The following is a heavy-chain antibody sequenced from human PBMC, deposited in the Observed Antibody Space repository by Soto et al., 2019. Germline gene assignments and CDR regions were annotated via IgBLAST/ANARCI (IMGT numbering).Heavy chain of an antibody. Sequence: GGSLRLSCAASGFTFSSYEMNWVRQAPGKGLAWVSYISSSGSTKYYADSVKGRFTISRDNAKNSLYLQMNSLRAEDTAVYYCARENIAAAGTGYYYYGMDVWGQGTTVTVSS. V-gene: IGHV3-48*03. CDR1: GFTFSSYE. CDR2: ISSSGSTK. CDR3: ARENIAAAGTGYYYYGMDV. J-gene: IGHJ6*02. D-gene: IGHD6-13*01.